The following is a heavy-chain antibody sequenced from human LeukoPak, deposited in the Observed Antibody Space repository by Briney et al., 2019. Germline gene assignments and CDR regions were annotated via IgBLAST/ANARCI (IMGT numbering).Heavy chain of an antibody. V-gene: IGHV5-51*01. CDR3: ARRYCSSTSCNPYFFDY. CDR2: ISTGDCDA. Sequence: GESLKISCKGSGYTFTNYYIGWVRQTPGKGLEWMGIISTGDCDARYSPSFPGQVTISADKSISTAYLRWSSLKASDTAMYYCARRYCSSTSCNPYFFDYWGQGTLVTVSS. J-gene: IGHJ4*02. D-gene: IGHD2-2*01. CDR1: GYTFTNYY.